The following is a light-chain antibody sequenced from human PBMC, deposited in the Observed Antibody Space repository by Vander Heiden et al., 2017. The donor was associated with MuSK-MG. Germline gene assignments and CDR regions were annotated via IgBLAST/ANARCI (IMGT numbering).Light chain of an antibody. CDR3: QHYGYSPPYT. J-gene: IGKJ2*01. CDR1: QSVGSSY. V-gene: IGKV3-20*01. Sequence: EIVLTQSPGTLSLSPGERATLSCRASQSVGSSYLAWYQQKPDQAPRLLIYGASSRATGIPDRFSGSGSGTDFTLTINSLEPEDFAVYYCQHYGYSPPYTFGQGTKLEFK. CDR2: GAS.